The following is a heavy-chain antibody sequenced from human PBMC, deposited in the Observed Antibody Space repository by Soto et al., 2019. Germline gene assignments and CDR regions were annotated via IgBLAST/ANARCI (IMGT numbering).Heavy chain of an antibody. J-gene: IGHJ4*02. CDR3: AKARGSSTPAPGSY. CDR2: ISGSGGST. Sequence: PGGSLRLSCAASGLPFSSYAMSWVRQTPGEGLEWVSAISGSGGSTYYADSVKGRFTISRDNSKNTVYLQMNSLRAEDTAVYYCAKARGSSTPAPGSYWGQGTLVTVSS. V-gene: IGHV3-23*01. CDR1: GLPFSSYA. D-gene: IGHD2-2*01.